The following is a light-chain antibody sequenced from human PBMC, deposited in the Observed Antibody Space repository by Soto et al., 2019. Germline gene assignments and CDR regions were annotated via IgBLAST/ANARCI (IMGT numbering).Light chain of an antibody. Sequence: DIVITQSPLSLLVTHVDAASISCMSSQILLPKNKNTYFNWYLQKPGQSPQLLIYMTSKRASGVPDRFSGSGSGTYFTLRISRVEAEDAGVYYCMQTLETPRTCGQGTKGDIK. V-gene: IGKV2-28*01. J-gene: IGKJ1*01. CDR3: MQTLETPRT. CDR2: MTS. CDR1: QILLPKNKNTY.